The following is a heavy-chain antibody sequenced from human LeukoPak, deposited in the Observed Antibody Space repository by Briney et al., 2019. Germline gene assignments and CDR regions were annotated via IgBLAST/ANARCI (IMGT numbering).Heavy chain of an antibody. CDR2: IKSKTDGGTT. CDR3: TTASSSWYSPWDYFDY. CDR1: GFTFSNAW. J-gene: IGHJ4*02. Sequence: GGSLRLSCAASGFTFSNAWMSWVRQAPGKGLEWVGRIKSKTDGGTTDCAAPVKGRFTISRDDSKNTLYLQMNSLKTEDTAVYYCTTASSSWYSPWDYFDYWGQGTLVTVSS. V-gene: IGHV3-15*01. D-gene: IGHD6-13*01.